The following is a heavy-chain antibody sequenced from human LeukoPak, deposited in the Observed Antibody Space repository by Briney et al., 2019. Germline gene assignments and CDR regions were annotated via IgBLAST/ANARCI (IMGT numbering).Heavy chain of an antibody. D-gene: IGHD5-12*01. CDR3: AKDKFGGYVAFDI. Sequence: HPGGSLRLSCAASGFTVSSNYMSWVRQAPGKGLEWVSVIYSGGSTYYADSVKGRFTISRDNSKNTLYLQMNSLRAEDTAVYYCAKDKFGGYVAFDIWGQGTMVTVSS. J-gene: IGHJ3*02. CDR1: GFTVSSNY. CDR2: IYSGGST. V-gene: IGHV3-66*01.